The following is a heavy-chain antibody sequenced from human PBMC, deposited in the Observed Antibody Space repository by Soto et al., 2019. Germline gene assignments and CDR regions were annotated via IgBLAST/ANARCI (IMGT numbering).Heavy chain of an antibody. CDR2: ISSGSGSI. Sequence: EVQLVESGGGLVQPGGSLRLSCAASGFSFDSFSMDWVRQAPGKGLEWVSHISSGSGSIYYADSVKGRFTISRDNAKNSLSLQMNSLRAEDTAVYYCAKLTGGSSWHPLDSWGQGTLVTVSS. V-gene: IGHV3-48*04. D-gene: IGHD6-13*01. J-gene: IGHJ4*02. CDR1: GFSFDSFS. CDR3: AKLTGGSSWHPLDS.